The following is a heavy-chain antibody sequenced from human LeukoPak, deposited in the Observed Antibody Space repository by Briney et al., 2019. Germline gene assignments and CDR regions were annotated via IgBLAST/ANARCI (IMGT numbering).Heavy chain of an antibody. CDR3: ARDRRGGFMVRGVPDAFDI. V-gene: IGHV3-48*04. CDR1: GFTFSTYS. J-gene: IGHJ3*02. Sequence: GGSLRLSCAASGFTFSTYSMNWVRQAPGKGLEWVSYISSSSSTIYYADSVKGRFTISRDNAKNSLYLQMNSLRAEDTAVYYCARDRRGGFMVRGVPDAFDIWGQGTMVTVSS. CDR2: ISSSSSTI. D-gene: IGHD3-10*01.